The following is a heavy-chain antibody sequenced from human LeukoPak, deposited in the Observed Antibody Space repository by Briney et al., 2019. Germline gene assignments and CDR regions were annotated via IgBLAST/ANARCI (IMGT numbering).Heavy chain of an antibody. CDR1: GYTFTSYG. CDR3: AICIGCGSYYGWRYFDL. J-gene: IGHJ2*01. V-gene: IGHV1-18*01. D-gene: IGHD1-26*01. CDR2: ISAYNGNT. Sequence: GASVKVSCKASGYTFTSYGISWVRQAPGQGLEWMGWISAYNGNTNYAQKLQGRVTMTTDTSTSTAYMELSSLRSEDTAVYYCAICIGCGSYYGWRYFDLWGRGTLVTVSS.